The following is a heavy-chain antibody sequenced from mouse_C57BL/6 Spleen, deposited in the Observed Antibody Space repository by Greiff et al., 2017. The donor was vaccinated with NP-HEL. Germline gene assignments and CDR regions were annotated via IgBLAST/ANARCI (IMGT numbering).Heavy chain of an antibody. CDR3: ARSKSLYAMDY. J-gene: IGHJ4*01. D-gene: IGHD6-2*01. CDR1: GYTFTDYY. V-gene: IGHV1-19*01. Sequence: SGPVLVKPGASVKMSCKASGYTFTDYYMNWVKQSHGKSLEWIGVINPYNGGTSYNQKFKGKATLTVDKSSSTAYMELNSLTSEDSAVYYCARSKSLYAMDYWGQGTSVTVSS. CDR2: INPYNGGT.